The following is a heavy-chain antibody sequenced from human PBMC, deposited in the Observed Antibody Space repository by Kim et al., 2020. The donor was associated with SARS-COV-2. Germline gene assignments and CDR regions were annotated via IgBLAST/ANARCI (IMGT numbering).Heavy chain of an antibody. CDR3: AKGDCSGGSCYGPYYYYGMDV. Sequence: GGSLRLSCAASGFTFSSYGMHWVRQAPGKGLEWVAVISYDGSNKYYADSVKGRFTISRDNSKNTLYLQMSSLRAEDTAVYYCAKGDCSGGSCYGPYYYYGMDVWGQGTTVTVSS. CDR1: GFTFSSYG. J-gene: IGHJ6*02. D-gene: IGHD2-15*01. CDR2: ISYDGSNK. V-gene: IGHV3-30*18.